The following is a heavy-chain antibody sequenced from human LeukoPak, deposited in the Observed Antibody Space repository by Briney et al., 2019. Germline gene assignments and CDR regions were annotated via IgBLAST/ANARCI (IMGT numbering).Heavy chain of an antibody. CDR3: ARERRVRISYFDY. CDR1: GFTFSSYW. Sequence: GGSLRLSCTASGFTFSSYWMSWVRQAPGKGLEWVADIDQDGSEKYFVDSVKGRFTISRDNAKNSVYLQMSSLRAEDTAVYYCARERRVRISYFDYWGQGTLVTVSS. CDR2: IDQDGSEK. V-gene: IGHV3-7*01. D-gene: IGHD3-10*01. J-gene: IGHJ4*02.